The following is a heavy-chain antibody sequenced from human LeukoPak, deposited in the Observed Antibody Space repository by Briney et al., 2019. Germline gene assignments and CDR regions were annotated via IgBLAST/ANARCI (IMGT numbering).Heavy chain of an antibody. J-gene: IGHJ4*02. CDR3: AREDYDSSVDY. V-gene: IGHV4-59*01. D-gene: IGHD3-22*01. CDR2: IYYSGST. CDR1: GGSMSPYH. Sequence: PSETLSLTCTVSGGSMSPYHWGWIRQPPGKGLEWTGYIYYSGSTNYNPSLNSRVTISVDTSKSQFSLKLSSVTAADTAVYYCAREDYDSSVDYWGQGTLVTVSS.